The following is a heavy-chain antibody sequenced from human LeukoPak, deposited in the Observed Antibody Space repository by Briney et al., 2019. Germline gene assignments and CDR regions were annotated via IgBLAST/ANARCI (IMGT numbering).Heavy chain of an antibody. CDR3: AKGGGSSSWSLPNYYYYYMDI. CDR2: ISWNSGSI. CDR1: GFTFDDYA. Sequence: GRSLRLSCAASGFTFDDYAMHWVRHVPGKGLEWVSGISWNSGSIGYADSVKGRFTISRDNAKNSLYLQMNSLRAEDTALYYCAKGGGSSSWSLPNYYYYYMDIWGKGTTVTVSS. D-gene: IGHD6-13*01. J-gene: IGHJ6*03. V-gene: IGHV3-9*01.